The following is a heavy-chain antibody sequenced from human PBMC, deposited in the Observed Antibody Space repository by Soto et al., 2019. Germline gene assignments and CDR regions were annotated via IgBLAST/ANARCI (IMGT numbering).Heavy chain of an antibody. V-gene: IGHV4-59*12. D-gene: IGHD3-10*01. Sequence: SETLSLTCTVSGGSISSYYWSWIRQPPGKGLEWIGYIFYSGSTDYNPSLKSRFTISVDTSKNQFSLKLSSVTAADTAVYYCARLPSSGTYYNVNYYYGMDVWGQGTTVTVSS. CDR3: ARLPSSGTYYNVNYYYGMDV. CDR1: GGSISSYY. J-gene: IGHJ6*02. CDR2: IFYSGST.